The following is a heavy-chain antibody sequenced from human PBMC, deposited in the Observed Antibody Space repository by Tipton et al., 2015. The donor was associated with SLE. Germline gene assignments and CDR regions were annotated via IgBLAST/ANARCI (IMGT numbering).Heavy chain of an antibody. J-gene: IGHJ3*02. Sequence: TLSLTCTVSGGSIRNYYWSWIRQPAGKGLEWIGRMYTSGSTNYNPSLKSRVTMSVDTSKNQFSLKLSSVTAADTAVYYCARDTFGLVTDDAFDIWGQGTMVTVSS. CDR3: ARDTFGLVTDDAFDI. V-gene: IGHV4-4*07. D-gene: IGHD3-3*01. CDR2: MYTSGST. CDR1: GGSIRNYY.